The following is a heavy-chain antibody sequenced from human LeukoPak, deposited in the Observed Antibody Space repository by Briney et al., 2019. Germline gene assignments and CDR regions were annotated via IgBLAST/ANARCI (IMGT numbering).Heavy chain of an antibody. CDR1: GYTFTSYG. D-gene: IGHD6-19*01. CDR3: ARDNIAVAGKPHLGIF. J-gene: IGHJ4*02. Sequence: ASVTVSCTASGYTFTSYGISWVRQAPGQGLEWMGWISAYNGNTNYAQKLQGRVTMTTDTSTSTAYMELRSLRSDDTAVYYCARDNIAVAGKPHLGIFWGQGTLVTVSS. CDR2: ISAYNGNT. V-gene: IGHV1-18*01.